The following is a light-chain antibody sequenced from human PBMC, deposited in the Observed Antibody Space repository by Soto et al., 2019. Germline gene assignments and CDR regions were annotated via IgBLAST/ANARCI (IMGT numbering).Light chain of an antibody. Sequence: DIQMTQSPSSLSASVGDRVTITCRASQGIRNDLIWYQQKPGKAPKRLIYGACNLQSGVPSRFTGSESGTEFTLTISSLQPEDFATYYCLQHNIYPWTFGQGTKVEIK. CDR1: QGIRND. CDR3: LQHNIYPWT. CDR2: GAC. V-gene: IGKV1-17*01. J-gene: IGKJ1*01.